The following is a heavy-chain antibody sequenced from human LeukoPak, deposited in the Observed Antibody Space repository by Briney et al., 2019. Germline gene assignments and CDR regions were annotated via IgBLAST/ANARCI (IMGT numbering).Heavy chain of an antibody. J-gene: IGHJ5*02. CDR3: AKVLKPWWFDP. Sequence: GGSLRLSCAASGFTFSNYAMSWARQAPGKGLEWVSAISGSGGSTYYAGSVKGRFTISRDNSKNTLYLQMNSLRAEDTAVYYCAKVLKPWWFDPWGQGTLVTVSS. V-gene: IGHV3-23*01. CDR2: ISGSGGST. CDR1: GFTFSNYA.